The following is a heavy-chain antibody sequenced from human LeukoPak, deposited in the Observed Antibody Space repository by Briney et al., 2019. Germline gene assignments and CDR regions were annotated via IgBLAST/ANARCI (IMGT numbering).Heavy chain of an antibody. Sequence: KPSETLSLTCAVYGGSFSGYYWSWIRQPPGKGLEWIGEINHSGSTNYNPSLKSRVTISVDTSKNQFSLKLSSVTAADTAVYYCARAGLTGDPYFVYWGQGTLVTVSS. CDR1: GGSFSGYY. CDR3: ARAGLTGDPYFVY. CDR2: INHSGST. V-gene: IGHV4-34*01. J-gene: IGHJ4*02. D-gene: IGHD7-27*01.